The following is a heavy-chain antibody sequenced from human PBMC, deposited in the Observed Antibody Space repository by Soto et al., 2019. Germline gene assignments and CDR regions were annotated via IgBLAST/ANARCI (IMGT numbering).Heavy chain of an antibody. CDR1: GYTFTSYG. CDR2: LSAYNGNT. V-gene: IGHV1-18*04. D-gene: IGHD3-9*01. CDR3: ARYFEWLVGYYYYGMDV. Sequence: ASVNVSCKASGYTFTSYGISWVRQAPGQGLEWMGWLSAYNGNTNYAQKLQGRVTMTTDTSTSTAYMELRSLRSDDTAVYYCARYFEWLVGYYYYGMDVWGQGTTVTVAS. J-gene: IGHJ6*02.